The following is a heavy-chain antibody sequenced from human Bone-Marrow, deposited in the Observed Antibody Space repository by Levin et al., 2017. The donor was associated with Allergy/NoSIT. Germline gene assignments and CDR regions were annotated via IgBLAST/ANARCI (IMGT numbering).Heavy chain of an antibody. CDR3: ASRSSASSTPYFYYYYMDV. V-gene: IGHV5-51*01. J-gene: IGHJ6*03. D-gene: IGHD2-2*01. CDR1: GYSFTNYW. Sequence: RGESLKISCKGYGYSFTNYWIGWVRQMPGKGLEWMGVIDPGDSDARYSPSFEGQVTISVDKSISTAYLQWNSLKASDTAIYFCASRSSASSTPYFYYYYMDVWGKGTTVIVSS. CDR2: IDPGDSDA.